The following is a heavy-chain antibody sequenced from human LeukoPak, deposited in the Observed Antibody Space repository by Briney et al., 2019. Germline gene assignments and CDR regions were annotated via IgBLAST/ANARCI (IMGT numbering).Heavy chain of an antibody. CDR2: INHSGST. CDR3: ARYYDSSGYTDAFDI. CDR1: GGSFSGNY. J-gene: IGHJ3*02. V-gene: IGHV4-34*01. D-gene: IGHD3-22*01. Sequence: PSETLSLTCAVYGGSFSGNYWSWIRQPPGKGLEWIGEINHSGSTNYNPSLKSRVTISVDTSKNQFSLKLSSVTAADTAVYYCARYYDSSGYTDAFDIWGQGTMVTVSS.